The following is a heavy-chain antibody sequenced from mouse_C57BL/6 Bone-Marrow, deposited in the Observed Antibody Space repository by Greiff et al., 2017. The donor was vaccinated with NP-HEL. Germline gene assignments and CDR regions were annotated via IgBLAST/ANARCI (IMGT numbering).Heavy chain of an antibody. CDR2: ISSGSSTI. V-gene: IGHV5-17*01. Sequence: EVKLVESGGGLVKPGGSLKLSCAASGFTFSDYGMHWVRQAPEKGLEWVAYISSGSSTIYCADTVKGRFTISRDNAKNTLFLQMTSLRSEDTAMYYCARDGLYYFDYWGQGTTLTVSS. D-gene: IGHD2-3*01. CDR3: ARDGLYYFDY. J-gene: IGHJ2*01. CDR1: GFTFSDYG.